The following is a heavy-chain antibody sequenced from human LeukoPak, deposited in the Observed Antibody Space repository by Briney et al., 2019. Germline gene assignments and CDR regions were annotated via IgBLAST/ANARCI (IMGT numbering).Heavy chain of an antibody. CDR2: INPDGSQK. Sequence: GGSLRLSCAASGFTFSLYWMTWVRQSPGKGLEWVADINPDGSQKYSVDSVKGRFTISRDNAKNSLFLQMNSLRAEDTAVYYCARGTYGDSATSWFDPWGQGTLVTVSS. D-gene: IGHD4-17*01. J-gene: IGHJ5*02. V-gene: IGHV3-7*01. CDR1: GFTFSLYW. CDR3: ARGTYGDSATSWFDP.